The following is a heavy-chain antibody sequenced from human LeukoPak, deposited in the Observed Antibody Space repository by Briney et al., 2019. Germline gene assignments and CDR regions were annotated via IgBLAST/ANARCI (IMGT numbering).Heavy chain of an antibody. CDR3: ARGRWKQQPLKY. CDR1: GYSISSGYY. Sequence: SETLSLTCTVSGYSISSGYYWGWIRQPPGKGLEWIGSIYHSGSTYYNPSLKSRVTISVDTSKNQFSLKLSSVTAADTAVYYCARGRWKQQPLKYWGQGTLVTVSS. J-gene: IGHJ4*02. CDR2: IYHSGST. D-gene: IGHD6-13*01. V-gene: IGHV4-38-2*02.